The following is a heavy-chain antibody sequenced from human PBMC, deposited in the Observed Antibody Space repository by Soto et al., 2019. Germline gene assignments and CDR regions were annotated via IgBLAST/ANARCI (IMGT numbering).Heavy chain of an antibody. V-gene: IGHV3-23*01. J-gene: IGHJ4*02. D-gene: IGHD1-26*01. Sequence: VQLLESGGDLVQPGGSLRLSCAASGFAFGIYAMSWVRQAPGKGLDWVSTIIGNGDTTYYADSVKGRFTITRDNSRNTVYLEMNSLRVADTAVYYCANDVVPNSIVNFEYWGQATLVSVSS. CDR2: IIGNGDTT. CDR3: ANDVVPNSIVNFEY. CDR1: GFAFGIYA.